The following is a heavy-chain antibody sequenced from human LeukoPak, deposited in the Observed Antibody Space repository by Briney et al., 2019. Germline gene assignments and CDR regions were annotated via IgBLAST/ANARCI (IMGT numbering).Heavy chain of an antibody. Sequence: ASVKVSCKASGYTFASYGISWVRQAPGQGLEWMGWVSTYNGHTDYAQMVQGRVTMTTDTSTSTAYMELRSLRSDDTAVYYCARGSYGDYWGQGTLVTVSS. V-gene: IGHV1-18*01. CDR3: ARGSYGDY. J-gene: IGHJ4*02. CDR2: VSTYNGHT. CDR1: GYTFASYG. D-gene: IGHD3-10*01.